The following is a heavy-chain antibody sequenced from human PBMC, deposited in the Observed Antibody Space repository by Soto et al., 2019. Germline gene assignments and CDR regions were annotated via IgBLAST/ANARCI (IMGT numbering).Heavy chain of an antibody. D-gene: IGHD6-6*01. CDR3: ARPEDSRSSYGMDV. CDR1: GFTFSSYS. V-gene: IGHV3-48*02. Sequence: EVQLVESGGGLVQPGGSLRLSCAASGFTFSSYSMNWVRQAPGKGLEWVSYISSSRSTIYYADSVQGRFTISSDNAKNSLYLQMNSLREENTSVYSCARPEDSRSSYGMDVWGQGTTVTVSS. CDR2: ISSSRSTI. J-gene: IGHJ6*02.